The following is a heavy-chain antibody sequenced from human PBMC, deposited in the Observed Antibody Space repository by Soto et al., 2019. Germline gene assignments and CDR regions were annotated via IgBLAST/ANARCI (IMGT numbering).Heavy chain of an antibody. CDR3: AKIVDYGSGSYFDYYGMDV. V-gene: IGHV3-74*01. D-gene: IGHD3-10*01. CDR1: GFTFSSHW. J-gene: IGHJ6*02. Sequence: GGSLRLSCAASGFTFSSHWMQWVRQAPGKGLVWVSRIGNDGIFTSYADSVKGRFTISRDNSKNTLYLQMNSLRAEDTAVYYCAKIVDYGSGSYFDYYGMDVWGQGTTVTVSS. CDR2: IGNDGIFT.